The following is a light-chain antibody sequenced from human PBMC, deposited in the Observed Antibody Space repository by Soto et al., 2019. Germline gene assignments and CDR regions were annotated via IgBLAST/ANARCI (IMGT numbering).Light chain of an antibody. J-gene: IGKJ3*01. CDR3: QQYDNFFT. Sequence: DIQMTQSPSSLSASVGDRVTITCRASQSISSYLNWYQQKPGKAPKILIYAASSLQSGVPSRFSGSGSGTDFTFTISSMKPEDIATYYCQQYDNFFTFGPGTKVDIK. CDR1: QSISSY. V-gene: IGKV1-33*01. CDR2: AAS.